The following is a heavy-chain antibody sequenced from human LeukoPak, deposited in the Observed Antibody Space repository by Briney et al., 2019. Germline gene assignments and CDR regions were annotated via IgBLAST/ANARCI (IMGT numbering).Heavy chain of an antibody. V-gene: IGHV4-4*07. Sequence: SETLSLTCTVSGGSISSYYWSWIRHPAGKGLEPIGRIYSSGSINYNPSLKSRVTMSVDTSKNQFSLKLTSVTAADTAVYYCARAPVIMVRGVVMPNNKGEIAYYFDFWGQGTLVTVSS. D-gene: IGHD3-10*01. CDR3: ARAPVIMVRGVVMPNNKGEIAYYFDF. CDR1: GGSISSYY. J-gene: IGHJ4*02. CDR2: IYSSGSI.